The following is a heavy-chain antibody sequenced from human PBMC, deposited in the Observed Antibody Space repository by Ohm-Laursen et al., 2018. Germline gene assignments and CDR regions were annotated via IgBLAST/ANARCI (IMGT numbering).Heavy chain of an antibody. D-gene: IGHD3-16*02. CDR1: GGSISSYY. CDR2: IYTSGST. V-gene: IGHV4-4*07. Sequence: SETLSLTCAVSGGSISSYYWSWIRQPAGKGLEWIGRIYTSGSTNYNPSLKSRVTMSVDTSKNQFSLKLSSVTAADTAVYYCAREMITFGGVIARYYYYGMDVWGQGTTVTVSS. CDR3: AREMITFGGVIARYYYYGMDV. J-gene: IGHJ6*02.